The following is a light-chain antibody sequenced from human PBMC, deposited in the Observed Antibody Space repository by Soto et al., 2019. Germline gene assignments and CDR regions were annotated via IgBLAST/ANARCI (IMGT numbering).Light chain of an antibody. CDR3: QQYYSTPPYT. V-gene: IGKV4-1*01. CDR1: QSVLYSSNNKNY. Sequence: DIVMTQSPDSLAVSLGERATINCKSSQSVLYSSNNKNYLAWYQQKPGQRPKLLIYWASTRESGVPDRFSGSGSGTDFTLTIISLQAEDVAVYYCQQYYSTPPYTFGQGTKLEIK. J-gene: IGKJ2*01. CDR2: WAS.